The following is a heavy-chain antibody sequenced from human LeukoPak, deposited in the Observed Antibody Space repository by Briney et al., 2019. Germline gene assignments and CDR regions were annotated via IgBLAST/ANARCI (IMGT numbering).Heavy chain of an antibody. J-gene: IGHJ4*02. CDR1: GYTFTNNY. CDR3: ARDQEGFDY. Sequence: ASVKVSCKASGYTFTNNYLHWVRQAPGQRLEWMGMIYPRDGSTSYAQNFQGRVTVTRDTSTTTVHMELRGLRSEDTAVYYCARDQEGFDYWGQGTVVTVSS. CDR2: IYPRDGST. V-gene: IGHV1-46*01.